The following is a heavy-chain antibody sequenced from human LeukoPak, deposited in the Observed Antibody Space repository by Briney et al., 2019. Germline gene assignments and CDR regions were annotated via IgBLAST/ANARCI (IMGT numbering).Heavy chain of an antibody. V-gene: IGHV6-1*01. CDR2: TYYRSKWNN. Sequence: SQTLSLTCAISGDSVSGYSVVAWNWLRQSPSRGLEWLGRTYYRSKWNNDYAVSVKSRITINPDTSKNQFSLHLNAVTPEDTAVYYCARGRNSGFDYWGQGTLVTVSS. CDR1: GDSVSGYSVVA. CDR3: ARGRNSGFDY. D-gene: IGHD2/OR15-2a*01. J-gene: IGHJ4*02.